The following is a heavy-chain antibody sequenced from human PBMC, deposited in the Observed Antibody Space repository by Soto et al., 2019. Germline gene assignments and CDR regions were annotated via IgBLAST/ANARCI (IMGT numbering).Heavy chain of an antibody. CDR3: VRGGHFFDY. J-gene: IGHJ4*02. CDR1: GFTFSHAW. CDR2: IKPKTDGGTA. Sequence: GGSLRLSCAASGFTFSHAWMSWVRQDAGKGLEWVGRIKPKTDGGTADYAAPVKGRFTISREDSEDTLFLQMNSLKTEDTAVYYCVRGGHFFDYWGRGTLVTVSS. D-gene: IGHD3-10*01. V-gene: IGHV3-15*01.